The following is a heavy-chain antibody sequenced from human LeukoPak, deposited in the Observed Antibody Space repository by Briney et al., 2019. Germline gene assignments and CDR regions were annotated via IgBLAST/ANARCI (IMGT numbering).Heavy chain of an antibody. Sequence: GGSLRLFCAASGFTFSNYAMHWVRQAPGKGLEWVAVISYHGRDKYYADSVKGRFTLSRDTSKNTLYLEMNSLRAEDTAVYCCARQSCLYSSGCFLDYWGQGTLVTVSS. CDR1: GFTFSNYA. CDR3: ARQSCLYSSGCFLDY. V-gene: IGHV3-30*04. CDR2: ISYHGRDK. J-gene: IGHJ4*02. D-gene: IGHD3-22*01.